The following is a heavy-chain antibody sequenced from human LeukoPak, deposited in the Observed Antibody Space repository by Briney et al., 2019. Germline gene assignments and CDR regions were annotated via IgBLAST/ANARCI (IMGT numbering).Heavy chain of an antibody. D-gene: IGHD3-22*01. Sequence: SETLSLTCTVSGGSMSSSSDYWAWIRQPPGKGLEWIGSIHYSGSTHYNPFLESRVTLSVDKSKKQSSLRLTSMTAADTAVYYCARHNTFYYDRTGWQSSTYYGLDVWGQGTTVTAS. CDR2: IHYSGST. J-gene: IGHJ6*02. V-gene: IGHV4-39*01. CDR1: GGSMSSSSDY. CDR3: ARHNTFYYDRTGWQSSTYYGLDV.